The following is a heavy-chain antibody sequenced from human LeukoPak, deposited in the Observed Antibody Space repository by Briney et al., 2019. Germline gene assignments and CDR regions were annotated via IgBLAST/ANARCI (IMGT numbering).Heavy chain of an antibody. CDR3: ATQPRYDFWSGYYTGSYYYYYMDV. CDR1: GGSISSSSYY. D-gene: IGHD3-3*01. V-gene: IGHV4-39*01. CDR2: IYYSGST. Sequence: SETLSLTCTVSGGSISSSSYYWGWIRQPPGKGLEWIGSIYYSGSTYYNPSLKSRVTISVDTSKNQFSLKLSSVTAADTAVYYCATQPRYDFWSGYYTGSYYYYYMDVCGKGTTVTVSS. J-gene: IGHJ6*03.